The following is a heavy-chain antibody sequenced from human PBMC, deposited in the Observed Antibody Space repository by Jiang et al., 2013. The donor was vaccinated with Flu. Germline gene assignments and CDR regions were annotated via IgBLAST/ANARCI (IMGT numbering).Heavy chain of an antibody. CDR2: INHSGST. CDR3: ARGGYCSGGSCYSGREAFDY. Sequence: LLKPSETLSLTCAVYGGSFSGYYWSWIRQPPGKGLEWIGEINHSGSTNYNPSLKSRVTISVDTSKNQFSLKLSSVTAADTAVYYCARGGYCSGGSCYSGREAFDYWGQGTLVTVSS. D-gene: IGHD2-15*01. J-gene: IGHJ4*02. V-gene: IGHV4-34*01. CDR1: GGSFSGYY.